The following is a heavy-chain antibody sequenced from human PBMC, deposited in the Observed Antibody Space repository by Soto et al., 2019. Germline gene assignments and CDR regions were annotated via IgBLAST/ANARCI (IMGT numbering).Heavy chain of an antibody. CDR3: AKALYCSGGSCYSIGGIRAFDS. V-gene: IGHV3-23*01. J-gene: IGHJ3*02. CDR2: LSGSGGST. Sequence: GGSLRLSCAASGLSFSSYAMSWVRQAPGKGLEWGSALSGSGGSTYYADSVKGRFTISRDNSKNTLYLQIISLRAEDTAVYYCAKALYCSGGSCYSIGGIRAFDSWGQGTMVTVSS. CDR1: GLSFSSYA. D-gene: IGHD2-15*01.